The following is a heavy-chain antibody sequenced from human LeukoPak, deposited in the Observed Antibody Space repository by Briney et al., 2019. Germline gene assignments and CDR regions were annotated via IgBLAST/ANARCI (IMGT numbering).Heavy chain of an antibody. J-gene: IGHJ6*03. V-gene: IGHV1-69*05. CDR1: GGTLSSYA. CDR3: ASAQGEVSSSWYAYMDV. Sequence: SVTLSYTASGGTLSSYAINRVRPPPGQGLEWTGRIIPIFRTANYAQKFQCRVTITTGVSTSTDYMELSSLRSEDTAVYYCASAQGEVSSSWYAYMDVWGKGTTVTVSS. D-gene: IGHD6-13*01. CDR2: IIPIFRTA.